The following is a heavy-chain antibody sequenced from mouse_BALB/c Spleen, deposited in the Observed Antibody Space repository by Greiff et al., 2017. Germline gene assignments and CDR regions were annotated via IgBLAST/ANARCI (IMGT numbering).Heavy chain of an antibody. V-gene: IGHV1S56*01. CDR1: GYTFTSYY. J-gene: IGHJ2*01. D-gene: IGHD2-10*02. CDR2: LYPGNVNT. CDR3: ARYGNLYYFDY. Sequence: VQLQQSGPELVKPGASVRISCKASGYTFTSYYIHWVKQRPGQGLEWIGWLYPGNVNTKYNEKFKGKATLTADKSSSTAYMQLSSLTSEDSAVYFCARYGNLYYFDYWGQGTTRTVSS.